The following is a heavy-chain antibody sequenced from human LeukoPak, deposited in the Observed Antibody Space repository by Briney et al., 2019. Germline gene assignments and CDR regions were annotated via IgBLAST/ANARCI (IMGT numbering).Heavy chain of an antibody. J-gene: IGHJ4*02. Sequence: PSETLSLTCTVSGYSISSGYYWGWIRQPPGKGLEWIGSIYHSGSTYYNPSLKSRVTISVDTSKNQFSLKLSSVTAADTAVYYCARVGVSIDDFWSGYYPNYFDYWGQGTLVTVSS. CDR3: ARVGVSIDDFWSGYYPNYFDY. V-gene: IGHV4-38-2*02. CDR1: GYSISSGYY. D-gene: IGHD3-3*01. CDR2: IYHSGST.